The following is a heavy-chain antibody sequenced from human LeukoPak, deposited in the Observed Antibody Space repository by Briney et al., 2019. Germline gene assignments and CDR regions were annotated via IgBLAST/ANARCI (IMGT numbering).Heavy chain of an antibody. CDR2: ISGSGGRT. CDR3: AKSGTVGATRYDWYFDV. CDR1: GFTFSTYA. Sequence: PGGSLRLSCAASGFTFSTYAMSWVRQAPGKGLDWVAGISGSGGRTWYADSVKGRFSISRDNSKNTLYVQMNSLRAEDTAVYFCAKSGTVGATRYDWYFDVWGRGTQVTVSS. V-gene: IGHV3-23*01. D-gene: IGHD1-26*01. J-gene: IGHJ2*01.